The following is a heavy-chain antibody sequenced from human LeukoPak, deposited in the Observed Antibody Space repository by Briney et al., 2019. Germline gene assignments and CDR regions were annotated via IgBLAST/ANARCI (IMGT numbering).Heavy chain of an antibody. CDR2: IKQDGSEK. CDR1: GFTFSSYS. V-gene: IGHV3-7*01. CDR3: AREGYYDSSGYAGWAFDI. D-gene: IGHD3-22*01. Sequence: PGGSLRLSCAASGFTFSSYSMNWVRQAPGKGLEWVANIKQDGSEKYYVDSVKGRFTISRDNAKNSLYPQMNSLRAEDTAVYYCAREGYYDSSGYAGWAFDIWGQGTMVTVSS. J-gene: IGHJ3*02.